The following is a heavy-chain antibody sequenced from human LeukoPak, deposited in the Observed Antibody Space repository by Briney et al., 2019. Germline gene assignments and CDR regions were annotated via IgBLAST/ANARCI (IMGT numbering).Heavy chain of an antibody. CDR3: TSRITMVRGVIITIDY. Sequence: PGGSLRLSCAASGFTFSSYAMSWVRQAPGKGLEWVSAISGSGGSTYYADSVKGRFTISRDNSKNTLYLQMNSLKTEDTAVYYCTSRITMVRGVIITIDYWGQGTLVTVSS. J-gene: IGHJ4*02. CDR2: ISGSGGST. D-gene: IGHD3-10*01. V-gene: IGHV3-23*01. CDR1: GFTFSSYA.